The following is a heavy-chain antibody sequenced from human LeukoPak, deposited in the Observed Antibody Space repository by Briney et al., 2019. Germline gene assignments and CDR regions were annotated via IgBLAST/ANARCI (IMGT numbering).Heavy chain of an antibody. CDR1: GFTFSNAW. J-gene: IGHJ3*02. Sequence: GGSLRLSCAASGFTFSNAWMSWVRQAPGKGLEWVSASGSGGSTNYADSVKGRFTISRDNSKNTLYLQMNSLRAEDAAVYYCAKVANRGWGDAFDIWGQGTMVTVSS. V-gene: IGHV3-23*01. CDR2: SGSGGST. D-gene: IGHD3-10*01. CDR3: AKVANRGWGDAFDI.